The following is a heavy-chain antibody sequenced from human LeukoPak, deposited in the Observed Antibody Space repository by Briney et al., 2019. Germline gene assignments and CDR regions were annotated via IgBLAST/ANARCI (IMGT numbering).Heavy chain of an antibody. CDR1: GFTFSNYW. CDR2: IKQDGSEK. CDR3: ARDRERYFDWLPPSFDY. Sequence: GGSLRLSCAGSGFTFSNYWMTWVRQAPGKGLEWVASIKQDGSEKYYVDSVKGRFTISRDNAKNSLYLQMNSLRAEDTAVYYCARDRERYFDWLPPSFDYWGQGTLVTVSS. V-gene: IGHV3-7*01. D-gene: IGHD3-9*01. J-gene: IGHJ4*02.